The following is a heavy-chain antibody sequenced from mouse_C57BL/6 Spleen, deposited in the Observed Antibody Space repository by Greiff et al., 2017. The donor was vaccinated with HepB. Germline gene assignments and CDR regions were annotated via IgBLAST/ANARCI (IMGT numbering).Heavy chain of an antibody. V-gene: IGHV1-81*01. CDR3: AGFSWDKDYAMDY. CDR2: IYPRSGNT. CDR1: GYTFTSYG. D-gene: IGHD4-1*01. Sequence: QVQLQQSGAELARPGASVKLSCKASGYTFTSYGISWVKQRTGQGLEWIGEIYPRSGNTYYNEKFKGKATLTADKSSSTAYMELRSLTSEDSAVYFCAGFSWDKDYAMDYWGQGTSVTVSS. J-gene: IGHJ4*01.